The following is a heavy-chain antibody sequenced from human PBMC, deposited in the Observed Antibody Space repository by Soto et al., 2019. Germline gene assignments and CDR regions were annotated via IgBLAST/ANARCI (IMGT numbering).Heavy chain of an antibody. J-gene: IGHJ4*02. Sequence: GGSLRLSCAASGFTFTRYSMNWVRQAPGKGLEWVSSISSTTNYIYYGDSMKGRFTISRDNAKNSLYLEMNSLRAEGTAVYYCARESEDLTSNLDYWGQGTLVTVSS. V-gene: IGHV3-21*06. CDR1: GFTFTRYS. CDR2: ISSTTNYI. CDR3: ARESEDLTSNLDY.